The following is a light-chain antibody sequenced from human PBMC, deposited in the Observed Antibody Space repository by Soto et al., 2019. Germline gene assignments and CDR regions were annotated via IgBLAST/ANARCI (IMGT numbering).Light chain of an antibody. CDR1: GSNIGINY. CDR2: DNN. J-gene: IGLJ2*01. V-gene: IGLV1-51*01. Sequence: QAVVTQPPSVSAAPGQKVTISCSGGGSNIGINYVSWYQLLPGIAPRPVIYDNNKRPSGIPDRFSGSKSATSATLGIAGLQTGDEADYYCGTWDSSLRAVVFGGGTKLTVL. CDR3: GTWDSSLRAVV.